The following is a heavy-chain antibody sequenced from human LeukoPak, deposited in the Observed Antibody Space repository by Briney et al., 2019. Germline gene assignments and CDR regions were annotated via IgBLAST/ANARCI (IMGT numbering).Heavy chain of an antibody. CDR2: INPNSGGT. V-gene: IGHV1-2*02. Sequence: GASVKVSCKASGYTFTGYYMHWVRQAPGQGLEWMGWINPNSGGTNYAQKFQGRVTMTRDTSISTAYMELSRLRSDDTAVYYCARGFYSSSWYGNWFDPWGQGTLATVSS. D-gene: IGHD6-13*01. CDR3: ARGFYSSSWYGNWFDP. CDR1: GYTFTGYY. J-gene: IGHJ5*02.